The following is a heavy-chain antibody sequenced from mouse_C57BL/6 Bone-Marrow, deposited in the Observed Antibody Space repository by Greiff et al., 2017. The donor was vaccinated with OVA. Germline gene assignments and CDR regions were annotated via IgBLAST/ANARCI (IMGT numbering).Heavy chain of an antibody. V-gene: IGHV5-9-1*02. D-gene: IGHD4-1*01. J-gene: IGHJ4*01. CDR1: GFTFSSYA. Sequence: DVQVVASWEGLVKPGGSLKLSCAASGFTFSSYAMSWVRQTPEKRLEWVAYISSGGDYIYYADTVKGRFTISRDNARNTLYLQMSSLKSEDTAMYYCTRASNWGYYYAMDYWGQGTSVTVSS. CDR2: ISSGGDYI. CDR3: TRASNWGYYYAMDY.